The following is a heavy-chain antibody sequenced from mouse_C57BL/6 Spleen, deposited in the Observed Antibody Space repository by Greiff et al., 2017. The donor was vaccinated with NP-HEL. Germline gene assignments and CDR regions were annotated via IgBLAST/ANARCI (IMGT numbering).Heavy chain of an antibody. J-gene: IGHJ2*01. CDR1: GYTFTDYY. V-gene: IGHV1-19*01. Sequence: EVQLQQSGPVLVKPGASVKMSCKASGYTFTDYYMNWVKQSHGKSLEWIGVINPYNGGTSYNQKFKGKATLTVDKSSSTAYMELNSLTSEDSAVYYCARSGGTTVVPYFDYWGQGTTLTVSS. CDR2: INPYNGGT. CDR3: ARSGGTTVVPYFDY. D-gene: IGHD1-1*01.